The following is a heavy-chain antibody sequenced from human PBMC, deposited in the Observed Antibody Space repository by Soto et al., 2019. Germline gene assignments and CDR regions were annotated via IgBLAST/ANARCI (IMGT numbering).Heavy chain of an antibody. CDR3: ARGRFTAVAFDI. J-gene: IGHJ3*02. V-gene: IGHV4-34*01. CDR2: INHSGST. Sequence: PSETLSLTCAVYGGSFSGYYWSWIRQPPGKGLEWIGEINHSGSTNYNPSLKSRVTISVDTSKNQFSLKLSSVTAADTAVYYCARGRFTAVAFDIWGQGTMVTVSS. CDR1: GGSFSGYY. D-gene: IGHD5-18*01.